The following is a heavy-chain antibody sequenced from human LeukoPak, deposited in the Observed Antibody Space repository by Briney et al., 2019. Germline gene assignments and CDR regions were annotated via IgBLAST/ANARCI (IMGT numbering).Heavy chain of an antibody. V-gene: IGHV5-51*01. Sequence: GESLRISCKGSGYSFTSYWIGWVRQMPGKGLEWMGIIYPGDSDTRYSPPFQGQVTISADKSISTAYLQWSSLKASDTAMYYCAAHDFWSGYYRGNYFDYWGQGTLVTVSS. J-gene: IGHJ4*02. CDR3: AAHDFWSGYYRGNYFDY. CDR1: GYSFTSYW. D-gene: IGHD3-3*01. CDR2: IYPGDSDT.